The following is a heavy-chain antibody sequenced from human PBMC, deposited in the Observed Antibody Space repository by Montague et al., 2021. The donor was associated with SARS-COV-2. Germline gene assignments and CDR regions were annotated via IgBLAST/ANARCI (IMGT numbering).Heavy chain of an antibody. D-gene: IGHD3-10*01. CDR3: ARGAGHYYGSGTYQYY. J-gene: IGHJ4*02. V-gene: IGHV4-59*01. CDR2: IYYSGST. Sequence: SETLSLTCTVSGGSITSYYWSWIRQLPGKGLEHIGYIYYSGSTNYNPSLKSRVTMSVDTSKNQFSLKLRSVTAADTAVYYCARGAGHYYGSGTYQYYCGQGNQLTDSS. CDR1: GGSITSYY.